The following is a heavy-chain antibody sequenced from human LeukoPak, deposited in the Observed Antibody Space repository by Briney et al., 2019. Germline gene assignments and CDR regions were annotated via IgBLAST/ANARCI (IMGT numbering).Heavy chain of an antibody. V-gene: IGHV1-2*02. CDR2: ISPSGGST. CDR1: GYTFTSNY. CDR3: ATESSEYYYDSSGFDY. D-gene: IGHD3-22*01. J-gene: IGHJ4*02. Sequence: GASVKVSCKAFGYTFTSNYMHWVRQAPGQGPEWMGVISPSGGSTTYAQKFQGRVTMTRDTSISTAYMELSRLRSDDTAVYYCATESSEYYYDSSGFDYWGQGTLVTVSS.